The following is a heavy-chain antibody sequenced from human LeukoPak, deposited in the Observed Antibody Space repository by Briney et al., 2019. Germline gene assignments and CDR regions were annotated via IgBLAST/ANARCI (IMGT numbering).Heavy chain of an antibody. CDR3: ARDEHCSGGSCYSTAFDI. Sequence: SETLSLTCTVSGGSISSYYWSWIRQPPGKGLEWIGYIYYSGSTNYNPSLKSRVTISVDTSKNQFSLKLSSVTAADTAVYYCARDEHCSGGSCYSTAFDIWEQGTIVTVSS. J-gene: IGHJ3*02. CDR1: GGSISSYY. D-gene: IGHD2-15*01. V-gene: IGHV4-59*01. CDR2: IYYSGST.